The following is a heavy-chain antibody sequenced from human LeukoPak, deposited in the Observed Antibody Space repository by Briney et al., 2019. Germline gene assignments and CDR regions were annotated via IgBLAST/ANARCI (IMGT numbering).Heavy chain of an antibody. V-gene: IGHV3-23*01. CDR1: GFTFSSYA. D-gene: IGHD3-10*01. CDR2: ISGSGGST. Sequence: PGGSLRLSCAASGFTFSSYAMSWVRQAPGKGLEWVSAISGSGGSTYYADSVKGRFTISRDNSKNTLYLQMNSLRAEGTAVYYCANALGGAEDFDYWGQGTLVTVSS. J-gene: IGHJ4*02. CDR3: ANALGGAEDFDY.